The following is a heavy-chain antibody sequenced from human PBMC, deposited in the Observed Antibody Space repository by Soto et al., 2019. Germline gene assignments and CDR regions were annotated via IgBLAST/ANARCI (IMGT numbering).Heavy chain of an antibody. Sequence: QVQLQESGPGLVKPSGTLSLTCAVSGGSISSSNWWSWVRQPPGKGLEWIGEIYHSGSTNYNPSLNSRVTISVGKSKNQFSLKLSSVTAADTAVYYCARELGIIAVTWYGMDVWGQGTTVTVSS. CDR1: GGSISSSNW. CDR2: IYHSGST. J-gene: IGHJ6*02. V-gene: IGHV4-4*02. D-gene: IGHD6-19*01. CDR3: ARELGIIAVTWYGMDV.